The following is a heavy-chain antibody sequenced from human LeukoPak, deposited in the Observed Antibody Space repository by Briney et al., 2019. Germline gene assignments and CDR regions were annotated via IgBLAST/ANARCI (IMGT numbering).Heavy chain of an antibody. CDR3: ARVSVEGATTYYFDY. D-gene: IGHD1-26*01. V-gene: IGHV4-4*07. CDR1: GGSISSYY. J-gene: IGHJ4*02. CDR2: IYTSGST. Sequence: PSETLSLTCTVSGGSISSYYWSWIRQPAGKGLEWIGRIYTSGSTNYNPSLKSRVTMSVDTSKNQFSLKLSSVTAADTAVYYCARVSVEGATTYYFDYWGQGTLVTVSS.